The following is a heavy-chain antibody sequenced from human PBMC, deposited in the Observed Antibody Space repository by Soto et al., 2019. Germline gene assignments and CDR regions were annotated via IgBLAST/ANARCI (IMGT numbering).Heavy chain of an antibody. CDR1: GGSFSGYY. D-gene: IGHD5-12*01. CDR2: IYYSGST. CDR3: ARLIVATSDDYYYYYMDV. V-gene: IGHV4-59*08. Sequence: SETLSLTCAVYGGSFSGYYWSWIRQPPGKGLEWIGYIYYSGSTNYNPSLKSRVTISVDTSKNQFSLKLSSVTAADTAVYYCARLIVATSDDYYYYYMDVWGKGTTVTVSS. J-gene: IGHJ6*03.